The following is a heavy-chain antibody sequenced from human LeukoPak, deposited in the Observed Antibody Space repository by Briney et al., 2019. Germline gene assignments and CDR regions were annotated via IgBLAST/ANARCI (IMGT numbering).Heavy chain of an antibody. D-gene: IGHD3-3*01. J-gene: IGHJ4*02. Sequence: SETLSLTCTVSGGSISSYYWSWIRQPPGKGLEWIGHIYYSGSTNYNPSLKNRVTISVDTSKNQFYLKLSSVTAADTAVYYCARALYDFWSGYYAYYFDYWGQGTLVTVSS. CDR2: IYYSGST. CDR3: ARALYDFWSGYYAYYFDY. CDR1: GGSISSYY. V-gene: IGHV4-59*01.